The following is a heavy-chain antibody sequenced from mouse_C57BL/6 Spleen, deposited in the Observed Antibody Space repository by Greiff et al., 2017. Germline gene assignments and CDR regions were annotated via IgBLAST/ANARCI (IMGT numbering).Heavy chain of an antibody. J-gene: IGHJ4*01. V-gene: IGHV5-17*01. Sequence: EVKLMESGGGLVKPGGSLKLSCAASGFTFSDYGMHWVRQAPEKGLEWVAYISSGSSTIYYADTVKGRFTISRDNAKNTLFLQMTSLRSEDTAMYYCARRIYYDYGDAMDYWGQGTSVTVSS. CDR1: GFTFSDYG. CDR2: ISSGSSTI. D-gene: IGHD2-4*01. CDR3: ARRIYYDYGDAMDY.